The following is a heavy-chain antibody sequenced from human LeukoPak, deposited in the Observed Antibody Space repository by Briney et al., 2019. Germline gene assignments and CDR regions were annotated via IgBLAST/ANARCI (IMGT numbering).Heavy chain of an antibody. D-gene: IGHD2-21*02. V-gene: IGHV3-23*01. J-gene: IGHJ4*02. Sequence: GGSLRLSCAASGFTFSSNAMSWFRQAPGKGREWVSAISGSGGSTYYADSVKGRFTISRDNSKNTLYLQMNSLRAEDTAVYYCAKDLLTGILVYWGQGTLVTVSS. CDR2: ISGSGGST. CDR1: GFTFSSNA. CDR3: AKDLLTGILVY.